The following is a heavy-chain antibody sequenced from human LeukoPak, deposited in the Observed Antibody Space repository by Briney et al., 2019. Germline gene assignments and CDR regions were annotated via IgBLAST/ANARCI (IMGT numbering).Heavy chain of an antibody. CDR3: ARENNQCTDDMCSASNKYYHYGMDV. D-gene: IGHD2-8*01. CDR1: GYTFTSYG. Sequence: ASVRVTCKASGYTFTSYGMSWVRQTPGQGLEWMGWISAYNGNTDYAQKLQGRVTMTTDTSTSTAYMELRSLRSDDTAVYYCARENNQCTDDMCSASNKYYHYGMDVWGQGTTVTVSS. J-gene: IGHJ6*02. CDR2: ISAYNGNT. V-gene: IGHV1-18*01.